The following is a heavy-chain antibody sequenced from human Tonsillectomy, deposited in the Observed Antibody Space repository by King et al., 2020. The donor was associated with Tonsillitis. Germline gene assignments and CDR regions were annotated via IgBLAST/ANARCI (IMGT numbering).Heavy chain of an antibody. D-gene: IGHD5-18*01. V-gene: IGHV3-74*01. CDR2: INRDGSRT. Sequence: VQLVESGGGLGQPGGSMRLACAAYGFTFSSYWMHWVSQAPGTGLVWGSRINRDGSRTNNADSVKGRFTRSSDNVNNTLYLKMNSLRAEDTAVYYCARELPIYYYYMDVWGKGTTLTVSS. CDR3: ARELPIYYYYMDV. CDR1: GFTFSSYW. J-gene: IGHJ6*03.